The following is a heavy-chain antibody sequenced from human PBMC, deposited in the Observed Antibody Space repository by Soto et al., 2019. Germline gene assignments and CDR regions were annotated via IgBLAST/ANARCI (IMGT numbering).Heavy chain of an antibody. CDR1: GFTFSNYW. D-gene: IGHD2-2*02. V-gene: IGHV3-7*01. CDR2: MNQDGSQI. Sequence: EVQVVECGGGLVQPGGSLRLSCAVSGFTFSNYWMTWVRQAPGKGLEWVAYMNQDGSQIYYVDSLRGRFTISRDNAKNSLYLQMNSLRVDDTAVYYCARDRGPNTPDYWGQGTLVTVSS. J-gene: IGHJ4*02. CDR3: ARDRGPNTPDY.